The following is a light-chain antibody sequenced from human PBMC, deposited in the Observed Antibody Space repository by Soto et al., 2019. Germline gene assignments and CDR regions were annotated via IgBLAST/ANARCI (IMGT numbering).Light chain of an antibody. V-gene: IGKV3-15*01. CDR2: GAS. CDR3: QQANSFPVT. Sequence: EVVLTQSPATLSVAPGAGATLSCTASQSVGSNLAWYQQKPGQTPRVLIYGASTRAIGIPARFSGSGFGTEFNLTISSLQSEDFATYYCQQANSFPVTFGQGTRLEIK. CDR1: QSVGSN. J-gene: IGKJ5*01.